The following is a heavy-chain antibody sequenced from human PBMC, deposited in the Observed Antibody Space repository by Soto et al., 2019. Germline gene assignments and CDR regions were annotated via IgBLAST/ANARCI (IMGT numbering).Heavy chain of an antibody. CDR2: IYYSGST. D-gene: IGHD4-17*01. V-gene: IGHV4-31*03. CDR1: GGSVNNANYF. Sequence: QVRLEESAPGLVKPSETLSLICSVSGGSVNNANYFWNWIRHHPENGLEWIGYIYYSGSTRYNPSFKPRATLSIDTSKNQFSLRLNSVTVADTAVYFCARDADYGGSRGGMDVWGRGTTVTVSS. J-gene: IGHJ6*02. CDR3: ARDADYGGSRGGMDV.